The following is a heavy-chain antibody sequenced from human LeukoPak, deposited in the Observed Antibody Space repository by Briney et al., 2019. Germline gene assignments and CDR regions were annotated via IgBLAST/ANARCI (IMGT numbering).Heavy chain of an antibody. CDR1: GYTFTSYG. CDR3: ARGRYDYVWGTYPY. Sequence: GASVRVSCKASGYTFTSYGINWVRQATGQGLEWMGWMNPNSGNTGYAQKFQGRVTMTRNTSISTAYMELSSLRSEDTTVYYCARGRYDYVWGTYPYWGQGTLVTVSS. D-gene: IGHD3-16*01. J-gene: IGHJ4*02. V-gene: IGHV1-8*01. CDR2: MNPNSGNT.